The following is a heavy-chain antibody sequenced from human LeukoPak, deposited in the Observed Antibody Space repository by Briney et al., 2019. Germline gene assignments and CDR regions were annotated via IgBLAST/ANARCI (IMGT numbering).Heavy chain of an antibody. CDR1: GFTFSNYA. CDR2: ISGRDTST. Sequence: PGGSLRLSCAASGFTFSNYAMSWVRQAPGKGLEWVSSISGRDTSTYYADSVKGRFTISRDNSKGTLYLQIHSLRADDTAFYYCAKRPTFYKTFDYWGQGTLVTVS. CDR3: AKRPTFYKTFDY. D-gene: IGHD3-16*01. J-gene: IGHJ4*02. V-gene: IGHV3-23*01.